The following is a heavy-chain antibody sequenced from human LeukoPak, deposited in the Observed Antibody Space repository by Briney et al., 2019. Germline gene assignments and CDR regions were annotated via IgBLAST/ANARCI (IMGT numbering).Heavy chain of an antibody. D-gene: IGHD3-22*01. CDR1: GFTFSSYS. CDR3: ARAPPGYYAYYFDY. J-gene: IGHJ4*02. Sequence: GGSLRLSCAASGFTFSSYSMNWVRQAPGKGLEWVSSISSSSSYIYYADSVKGRFTISRDNAKNSLYLQMNSLRAEDTAVYYCARAPPGYYAYYFDYWGQGTLVTVSS. CDR2: ISSSSSYI. V-gene: IGHV3-21*04.